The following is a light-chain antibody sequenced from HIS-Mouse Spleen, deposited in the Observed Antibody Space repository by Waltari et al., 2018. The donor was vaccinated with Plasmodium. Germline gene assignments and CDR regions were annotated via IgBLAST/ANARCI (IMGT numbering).Light chain of an antibody. CDR1: VLAKKY. J-gene: IGLJ3*02. CDR3: YSAADNNLV. V-gene: IGLV3-27*01. CDR2: KDS. Sequence: SYELTQPSSVSVSPGQTARITCPGDVLAKKYARWFQQKPGQAPVLVIYKDSERPSGIPELFSGTSSGTTVTLSISSAQVEDEADYYCYSAADNNLVFGGGTKLTVL.